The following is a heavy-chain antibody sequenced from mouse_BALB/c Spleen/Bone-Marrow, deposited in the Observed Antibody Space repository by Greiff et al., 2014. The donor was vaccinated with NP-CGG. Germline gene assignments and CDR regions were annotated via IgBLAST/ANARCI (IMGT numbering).Heavy chain of an antibody. J-gene: IGHJ4*01. CDR3: TIYRFDEDAMDY. CDR1: GYSFTSYW. CDR2: IYPGNSDI. V-gene: IGHV1-5*01. Sequence: VQLQQSGTVLARPGASVKMSCKASGYSFTSYWMHWVKQGPGQGLEWIGAIYPGNSDISYNQKFKGKAKLTAVTSASTAYMELSSLTNEDSAVYYCTIYRFDEDAMDYWGQGTSVTVSS. D-gene: IGHD2-14*01.